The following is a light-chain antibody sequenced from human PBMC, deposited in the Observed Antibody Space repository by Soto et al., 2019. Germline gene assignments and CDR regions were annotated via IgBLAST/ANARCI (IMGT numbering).Light chain of an antibody. V-gene: IGKV3-11*01. J-gene: IGKJ1*01. Sequence: EIVLTQSPATLSLSPGERATLSCRASQSVSSFLAWYQQKPGQAPRLLIYDASNRATGIPARFSGSGSGTDFTVTISSLEPEDCAVYYCQQRSYLVTFGQRTKIEIK. CDR3: QQRSYLVT. CDR1: QSVSSF. CDR2: DAS.